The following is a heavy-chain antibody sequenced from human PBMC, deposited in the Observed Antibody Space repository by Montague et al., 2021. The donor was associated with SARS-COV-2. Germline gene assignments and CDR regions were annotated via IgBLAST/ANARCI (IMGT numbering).Heavy chain of an antibody. CDR2: ISWNSGYI. CDR3: AKGAAKSFYCNGVDV. J-gene: IGHJ6*02. D-gene: IGHD6-25*01. CDR1: GGSFSSYS. V-gene: IGHV3-9*01. Sequence: LSLTCAVYGGSFSSYSYNWVRQAPGKGLVWVSAISWNSGYIDSEGSAKGRCTITRENDKNSLYLEMNSLSAEDTALYYCAKGAAKSFYCNGVDVWGQGTTVTVSS.